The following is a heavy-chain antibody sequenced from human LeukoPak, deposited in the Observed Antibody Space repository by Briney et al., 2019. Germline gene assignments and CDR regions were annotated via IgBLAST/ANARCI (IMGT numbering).Heavy chain of an antibody. CDR2: ISSSSSYI. V-gene: IGHV3-21*01. D-gene: IGHD3-22*01. Sequence: GGSLRLSCAASGFTFSSYSMNWVRQAPGKGLEWVSSISSSSSYIYYADSVKGRFTISRDNAKNSLYLQMNGLRAEDTAVYYCARDADRGYYSDYWGQGTLVTVSS. J-gene: IGHJ4*02. CDR3: ARDADRGYYSDY. CDR1: GFTFSSYS.